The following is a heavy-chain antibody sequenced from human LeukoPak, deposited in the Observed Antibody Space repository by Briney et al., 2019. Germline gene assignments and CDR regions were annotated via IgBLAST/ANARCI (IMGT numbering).Heavy chain of an antibody. CDR3: ARDYYDFWSGYFEY. J-gene: IGHJ4*02. Sequence: KSSETLSLTCTVSGGSISSGSYYWSWIRQPAGKGLEWIGRIYTSGSTNYNPSLKSRVTISVDTSKNQFSLKLSSVTAADTAVYYCARDYYDFWSGYFEYWGQGTLVTVSS. CDR2: IYTSGST. CDR1: GGSISSGSYY. D-gene: IGHD3-3*01. V-gene: IGHV4-61*02.